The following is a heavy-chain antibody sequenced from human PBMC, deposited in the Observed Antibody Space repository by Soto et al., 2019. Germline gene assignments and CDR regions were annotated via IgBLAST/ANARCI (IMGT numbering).Heavy chain of an antibody. J-gene: IGHJ6*02. Sequence: EVQLLESGGGLVQPGGSLRLSCAASGFTFSSYAMSWVRQAPGKGLEWVSAISGSGGSTYYADSVKGRITISRDNAKNTLYLQMNSLRAEDTAVYDCAKDLGRSVPPRHDYGMDVWCQGTTVTVSS. V-gene: IGHV3-23*01. CDR1: GFTFSSYA. D-gene: IGHD1-26*01. CDR2: ISGSGGST. CDR3: AKDLGRSVPPRHDYGMDV.